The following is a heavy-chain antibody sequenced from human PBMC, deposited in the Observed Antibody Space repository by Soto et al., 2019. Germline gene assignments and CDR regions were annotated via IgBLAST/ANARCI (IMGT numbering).Heavy chain of an antibody. D-gene: IGHD2-21*01. Sequence: QVELVQSGAEVKKPGASVRVSCQASEDTFTHYDLNWVRQATGQGLEWMGWINPNTGNIDYAHKFQGRLTMTRDTSTRTVYIELSSLRSDDTAVYYCVRRVASGHRSWFDPWGQGTLVTVSS. CDR2: INPNTGNI. CDR1: EDTFTHYD. CDR3: VRRVASGHRSWFDP. V-gene: IGHV1-8*01. J-gene: IGHJ5*02.